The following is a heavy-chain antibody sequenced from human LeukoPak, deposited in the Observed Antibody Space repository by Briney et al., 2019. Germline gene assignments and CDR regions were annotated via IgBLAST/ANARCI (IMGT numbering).Heavy chain of an antibody. CDR1: GFTFSNYW. Sequence: GGSLRLSCAASGFTFSNYWMHWVRKAPGKGLVWVSRIHSDGSSTTSADSVKGRFTISRDNAENTLYLQMNSLRAEDTAVYFCARGNAHAFDIWGQGTMVTVSS. V-gene: IGHV3-74*01. D-gene: IGHD1-1*01. J-gene: IGHJ3*02. CDR2: IHSDGSST. CDR3: ARGNAHAFDI.